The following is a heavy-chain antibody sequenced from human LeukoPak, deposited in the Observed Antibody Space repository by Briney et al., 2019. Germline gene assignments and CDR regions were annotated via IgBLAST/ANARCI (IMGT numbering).Heavy chain of an antibody. CDR2: ISSSSSYI. V-gene: IGHV3-21*01. CDR1: GFTFSSYS. CDR3: AREAAYYYDSSGYSE. Sequence: SGGSLRLSCAASGFTFSSYSMNWVRQAPGKGVEWVSSISSSSSYIYYADSVKGRFTISRDNAKNSLYLQMNSLRAEDTAVYYCAREAAYYYDSSGYSEWGQGTLVTVSS. D-gene: IGHD3-22*01. J-gene: IGHJ4*02.